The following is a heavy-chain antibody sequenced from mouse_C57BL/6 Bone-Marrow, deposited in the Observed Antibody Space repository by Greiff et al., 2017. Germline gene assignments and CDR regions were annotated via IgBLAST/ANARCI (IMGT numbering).Heavy chain of an antibody. CDR1: GYTFTDYN. Sequence: DVKLVESGPELVKPGASVKIPCKASGYTFTDYNMDWVKQSHGKSLEWIGDINPNNGGTIYNQKFKGKATLTVDKSSSTAYMELRSLTSEDTAVYYCARGSYDWYFDVWGTGTTVTVSS. V-gene: IGHV1-18*01. D-gene: IGHD1-1*02. CDR2: INPNNGGT. J-gene: IGHJ1*03. CDR3: ARGSYDWYFDV.